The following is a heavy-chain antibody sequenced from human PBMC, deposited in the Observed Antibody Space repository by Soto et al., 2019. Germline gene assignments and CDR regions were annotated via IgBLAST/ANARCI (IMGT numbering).Heavy chain of an antibody. J-gene: IGHJ4*02. CDR3: AKDPKIVPAARGVFDY. V-gene: IGHV3-23*01. CDR1: GFTFSSYA. Sequence: GGSLRLSCAASGFTFSSYAMSWVRQAPGKGLEWVSAISGSGGSTYYADSVKGRFTISRDNSKNTLYLQMNSLRAEDTAVYYCAKDPKIVPAARGVFDYWGQGTLVTVSS. D-gene: IGHD2-2*01. CDR2: ISGSGGST.